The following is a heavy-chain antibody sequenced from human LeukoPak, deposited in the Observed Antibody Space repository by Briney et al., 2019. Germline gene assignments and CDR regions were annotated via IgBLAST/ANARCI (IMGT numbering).Heavy chain of an antibody. D-gene: IGHD2-2*01. CDR3: AREGWSSTSYRMDV. CDR2: IYYSGTT. V-gene: IGHV4-59*01. CDR1: GDSISSYY. J-gene: IGHJ6*02. Sequence: SETLSLTCTVSGDSISSYYWSWIRQPPGKGLEWIGYIYYSGTTNYNPSLESRVTISVDTSKNQFSLKLSSVTAADTAVYYCAREGWSSTSYRMDVWGQGTTVTVSS.